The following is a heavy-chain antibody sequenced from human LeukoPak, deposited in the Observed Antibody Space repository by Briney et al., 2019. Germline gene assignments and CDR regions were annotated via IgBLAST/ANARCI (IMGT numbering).Heavy chain of an antibody. D-gene: IGHD1-1*01. Sequence: GSLRLSCAASGFTFSSYAMSWVRQAPGKGLEWVANIKYDGNEEYYVDSVKGRFTISRDNAKNSLYLQLNSLRVEDTAVYYCKSGGAAPGSFDYWGQGTLVTVSP. CDR2: IKYDGNEE. V-gene: IGHV3-7*01. J-gene: IGHJ4*02. CDR1: GFTFSSYA. CDR3: KSGGAAPGSFDY.